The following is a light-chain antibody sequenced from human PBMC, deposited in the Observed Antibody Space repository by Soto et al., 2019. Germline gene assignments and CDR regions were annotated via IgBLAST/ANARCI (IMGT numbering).Light chain of an antibody. CDR3: CSYAGSPWV. CDR1: TSDLGAYNY. J-gene: IGLJ3*02. Sequence: QSVLTQPRSVSGSPGQSVTISCTGTTSDLGAYNYVSWYQQHPGKAPKRMIYDVNARPSGVPDRFSGSKSGNTASLTISGLQAEDEADYYCCSYAGSPWVFGGGTKLTVL. CDR2: DVN. V-gene: IGLV2-11*01.